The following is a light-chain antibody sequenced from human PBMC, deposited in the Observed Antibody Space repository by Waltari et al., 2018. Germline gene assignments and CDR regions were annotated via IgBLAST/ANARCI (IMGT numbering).Light chain of an antibody. Sequence: SCMTSQSVNMYLALYQQRPGQAPMLLIYDTSNRATDIPARFSGSGSETDFSLTISSLEPEDFAVYYCQQRRNWPLTFGGGTKVEIK. CDR2: DTS. J-gene: IGKJ4*01. V-gene: IGKV3-11*01. CDR1: QSVNMY. CDR3: QQRRNWPLT.